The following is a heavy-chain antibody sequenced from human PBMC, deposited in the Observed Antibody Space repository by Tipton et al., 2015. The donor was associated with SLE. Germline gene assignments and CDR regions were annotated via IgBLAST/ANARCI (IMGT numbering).Heavy chain of an antibody. V-gene: IGHV4-38-2*01. J-gene: IGHJ3*02. CDR1: GYSISSGYY. CDR2: IYHSGST. CDR3: ARGNSRGTMARVPFDI. D-gene: IGHD3-10*01. Sequence: TLSLTCAVSGYSISSGYYWGWIRQPPGKGLEWIGSIYHSGSTYYNPSLKSRVTISVDTSKNQFSLKLSSVTAADTAVYYCARGNSRGTMARVPFDIWGQGTMVTVSS.